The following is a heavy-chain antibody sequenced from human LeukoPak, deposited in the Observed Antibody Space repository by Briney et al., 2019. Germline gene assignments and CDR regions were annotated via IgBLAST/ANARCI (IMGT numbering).Heavy chain of an antibody. Sequence: PGGSLRLSCAASGFTFSSYGMNWVRQAPGKGLEWVSYISSSGSTIYYADSVKGRFTISRDNAKNSLYLQMNSLRAEDTAVYYCARDLDVLWFGDYWGQGTLVTVSS. D-gene: IGHD3-10*01. CDR2: ISSSGSTI. CDR1: GFTFSSYG. V-gene: IGHV3-48*04. J-gene: IGHJ4*02. CDR3: ARDLDVLWFGDY.